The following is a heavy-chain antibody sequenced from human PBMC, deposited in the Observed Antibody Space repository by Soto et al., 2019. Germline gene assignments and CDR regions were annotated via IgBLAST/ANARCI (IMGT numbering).Heavy chain of an antibody. CDR1: GASISSYNY. CDR2: IIYSRDI. CDR3: VRHAQWIISAY. V-gene: IGHV4-39*01. Sequence: QLQLQLSGPGLVKPSETLSLTCNVSGASISSYNYWGWFRQPPGKGLEWIGSIIYSRDIMYNPSLERRLTLFGDTSKNQFSLKLSSVTAADTAVYYCVRHAQWIISAYWGQGSLVTVSS. D-gene: IGHD5-12*01. J-gene: IGHJ4*02.